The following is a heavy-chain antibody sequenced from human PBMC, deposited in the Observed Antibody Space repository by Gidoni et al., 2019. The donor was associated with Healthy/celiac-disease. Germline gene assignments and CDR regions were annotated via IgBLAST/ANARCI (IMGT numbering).Heavy chain of an antibody. D-gene: IGHD3-9*01. Sequence: QVQLVQSGAEVKKPGASVKVSCKASGYTCTGYSMHWGRQAPGQGLEWMGWLNPNSGGTNYAQKFQGRVTMTRYTSISTAYMELSRLRSDDTAVYYCARDAYDILTGYPMGIDYWGQGTLVTVSS. CDR1: GYTCTGYS. CDR2: LNPNSGGT. J-gene: IGHJ4*02. CDR3: ARDAYDILTGYPMGIDY. V-gene: IGHV1-2*02.